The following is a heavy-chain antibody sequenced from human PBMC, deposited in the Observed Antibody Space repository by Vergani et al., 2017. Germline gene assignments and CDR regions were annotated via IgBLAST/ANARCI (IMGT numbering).Heavy chain of an antibody. V-gene: IGHV4-39*01. CDR1: GASIRSSNYY. CDR2: IYYSGST. D-gene: IGHD6-19*01. Sequence: QLQLQESGPGLVKPSATLSLTCSVSGASIRSSNYYWGWIRQPPGKGLEWIASIYYSGSTYYNPSLKSRVTISVDTSKNQFSLKLSSVTAADTAVYFCARHSTVEWLVKLGWIVPWGKGILVTVSS. J-gene: IGHJ5*02. CDR3: ARHSTVEWLVKLGWIVP.